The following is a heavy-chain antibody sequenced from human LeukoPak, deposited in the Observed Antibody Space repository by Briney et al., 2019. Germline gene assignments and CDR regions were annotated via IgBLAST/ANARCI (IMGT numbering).Heavy chain of an antibody. V-gene: IGHV1-69*05. J-gene: IGHJ4*02. D-gene: IGHD6-13*01. Sequence: SVKVSCKASGGTFSSYAISWVRQAPGQGLEWMGGIIPIFGTANYAQKFQGRVTITRDTSASTAYMELSSLRSEDTAVYYCARGYSSSWHTYFDYWGQGTLVTVSS. CDR1: GGTFSSYA. CDR2: IIPIFGTA. CDR3: ARGYSSSWHTYFDY.